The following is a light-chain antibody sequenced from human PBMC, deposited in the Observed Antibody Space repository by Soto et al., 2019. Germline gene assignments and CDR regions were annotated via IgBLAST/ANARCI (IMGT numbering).Light chain of an antibody. J-gene: IGKJ5*01. CDR3: QQAYSFPIT. CDR2: AAS. Sequence: DIPMTQSPSSVSASVGDRVTISCRASQGVTSWLAWYQQKPGKAPKLLIYAASTLHSGVPSRFSGSGSGTDFTLTITSLQPEDFVTYYCQQAYSFPITFGQGTRLEIK. CDR1: QGVTSW. V-gene: IGKV1-12*01.